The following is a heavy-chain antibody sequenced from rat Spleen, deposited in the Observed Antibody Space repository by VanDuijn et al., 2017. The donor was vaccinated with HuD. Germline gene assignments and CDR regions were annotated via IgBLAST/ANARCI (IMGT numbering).Heavy chain of an antibody. CDR2: MWTTGST. V-gene: IGHV2-45*01. CDR3: ARGNYYSVYLDY. D-gene: IGHD1-1*01. J-gene: IGHJ2*01. Sequence: QVQLMESGPGLVQPSETLSLTCNVSGFSLTSYNVHWVRQPPGKGLEWMGVMWTTGSTDYNSALKSRLSISRDTSKNQGFLKMNSLQSEDTTTYYCARGNYYSVYLDYWGQGVMVTVSS. CDR1: GFSLTSYN.